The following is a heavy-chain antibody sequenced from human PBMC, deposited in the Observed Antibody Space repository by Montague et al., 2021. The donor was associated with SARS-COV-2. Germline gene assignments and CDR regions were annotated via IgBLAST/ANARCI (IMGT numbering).Heavy chain of an antibody. CDR2: VSSIGGST. Sequence: SLRLSCPASGFTFSTYAMSWVRQAPGKGLEWVSTVSSIGGSTFYADSVKGRFTVSRDNSKNTLYLQMNSLRAEDTAVYYCAKDLEQWLVGRDYLDYWGQGTLVTVSS. V-gene: IGHV3-23*01. CDR3: AKDLEQWLVGRDYLDY. CDR1: GFTFSTYA. D-gene: IGHD6-19*01. J-gene: IGHJ4*02.